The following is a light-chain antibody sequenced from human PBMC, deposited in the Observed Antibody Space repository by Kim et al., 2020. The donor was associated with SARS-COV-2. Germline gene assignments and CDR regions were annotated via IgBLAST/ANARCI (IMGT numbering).Light chain of an antibody. Sequence: QSALTQPASVSGSPGQSITISCTGTSSDVGGYNLVSWYQQHPGKAPKLMIYEVSKRPSGVSNRFSGSKSGDTASLTISGLQAEDEADYYCCSYAGSSNFEVFGTGTKVTVL. CDR1: SSDVGGYNL. J-gene: IGLJ1*01. CDR3: CSYAGSSNFEV. V-gene: IGLV2-23*02. CDR2: EVS.